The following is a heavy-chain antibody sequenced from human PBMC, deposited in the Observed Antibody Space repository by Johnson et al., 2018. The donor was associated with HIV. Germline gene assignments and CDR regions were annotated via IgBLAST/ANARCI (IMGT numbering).Heavy chain of an antibody. CDR2: ISGSGGST. CDR1: GFTFSSYG. CDR3: YCTDHLGAGSGAKGNFDA. J-gene: IGHJ3*01. V-gene: IGHV3-23*04. D-gene: IGHD3-10*01. Sequence: VQLVESGGGVVQPGRSLRLSCAASGFTFSSYGMHWVRQVPGKGLEWVSGISGSGGSTYYADSVKGRFTISRDNSKNTLYLQMTSLRQDDTAVYSCYCTDHLGAGSGAKGNFDAWGQGTMVTVSS.